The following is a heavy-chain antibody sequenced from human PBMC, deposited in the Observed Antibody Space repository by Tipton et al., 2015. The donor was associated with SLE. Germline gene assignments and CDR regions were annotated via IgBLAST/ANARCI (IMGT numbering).Heavy chain of an antibody. CDR1: GFTFSSYW. D-gene: IGHD1-1*01. V-gene: IGHV3-7*01. CDR3: ARDKAGPDDRGGFDY. Sequence: SLRLSCAASGFTFSSYWMSWVRQAPGKGLEWVANIKQDGSEKYYVDSVKGRFTISRDNAKNSLYLQMNSLRAEDTAVYYCARDKAGPDDRGGFDYWGQGTLVTVSS. CDR2: IKQDGSEK. J-gene: IGHJ4*02.